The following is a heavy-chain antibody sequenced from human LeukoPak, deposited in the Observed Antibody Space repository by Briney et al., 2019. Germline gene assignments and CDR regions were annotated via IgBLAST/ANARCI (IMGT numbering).Heavy chain of an antibody. CDR1: GFTFSSYG. V-gene: IGHV3-30*03. CDR2: ISYDGSNK. J-gene: IGHJ4*02. Sequence: GGSLRLSCAASGFTFSSYGMHWVRQAPGKGLEWVAVISYDGSNKYYADSVKGRFTISRDNSKNTLYLQMNSLRAEDTAVYYCARGNVDTAMVMTYWGQGTLVTVSS. CDR3: ARGNVDTAMVMTY. D-gene: IGHD5-18*01.